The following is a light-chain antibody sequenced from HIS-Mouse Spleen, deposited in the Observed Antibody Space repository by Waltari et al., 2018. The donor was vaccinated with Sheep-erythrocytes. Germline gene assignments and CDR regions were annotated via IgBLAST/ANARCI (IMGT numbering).Light chain of an antibody. CDR1: QGISSY. V-gene: IGKV1-9*01. Sequence: DIQLTQSPSFLSASLGARVPITCRASQGISSYLAWYQQKPGKAPKLLIYAASTLQSGVPSRFSGSGSGTEFTLTISSLQPEDFATYYCQQLNSYPHTFGQGTKLEIK. CDR2: AAS. J-gene: IGKJ2*01. CDR3: QQLNSYPHT.